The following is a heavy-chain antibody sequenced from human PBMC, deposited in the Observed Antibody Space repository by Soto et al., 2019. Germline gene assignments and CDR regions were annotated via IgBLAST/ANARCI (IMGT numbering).Heavy chain of an antibody. D-gene: IGHD2-2*01. CDR3: SIGSWSAETFDV. V-gene: IGHV1-69*02. CDR1: GGTFNTYT. Sequence: VHLIQSGAEVKKPGSSVKVSCKAAGGTFNTYTLIWVRQAPGHGLEWMGRIIPMLTVTNSAQKFQGRLTLTADKSTGTAFMELTSLRSDDTAAYYCSIGSWSAETFDVWGQGTMVTVSS. CDR2: IIPMLTVT. J-gene: IGHJ3*01.